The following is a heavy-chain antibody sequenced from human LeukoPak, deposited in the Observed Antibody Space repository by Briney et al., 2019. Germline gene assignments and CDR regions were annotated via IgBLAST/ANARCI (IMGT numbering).Heavy chain of an antibody. V-gene: IGHV3-20*04. Sequence: GGSLRLSCAASGFTFDDYGMSWVRQAPGKGLEWVSGINWNGGSTGYADSVKGRFTISRDNAKNSLYLQMNSLRAEDTAVYYCARDQDWNYAFDYWGQGTLVTVSS. CDR3: ARDQDWNYAFDY. CDR1: GFTFDDYG. CDR2: INWNGGST. D-gene: IGHD1-7*01. J-gene: IGHJ4*02.